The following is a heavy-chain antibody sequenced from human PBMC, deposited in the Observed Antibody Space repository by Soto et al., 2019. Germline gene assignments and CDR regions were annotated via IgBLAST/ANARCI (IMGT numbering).Heavy chain of an antibody. CDR3: SRDQHGAGGMYV. V-gene: IGHV1-2*02. Sequence: ASVKVCCKASGYTFTGYYMHWVRQAPGQGLEWMGWINPNSGGTNYAQKFQGRVTMTRDTSISTAYMELSRLRSDDTAVYYCSRDQHGAGGMYVWGQGTTVTVS. D-gene: IGHD4-17*01. J-gene: IGHJ6*02. CDR2: INPNSGGT. CDR1: GYTFTGYY.